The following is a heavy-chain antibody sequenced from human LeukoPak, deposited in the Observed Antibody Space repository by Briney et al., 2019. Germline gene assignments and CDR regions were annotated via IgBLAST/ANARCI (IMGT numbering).Heavy chain of an antibody. CDR1: GFTFTSYG. CDR3: AKDSRHRIVGTTTFLDY. CDR2: IRFDGSIK. V-gene: IGHV3-30*02. J-gene: IGHJ4*02. Sequence: PGGSLRLSCAASGFTFTSYGTHWVRQAPPKGLEWVAFIRFDGSIKYYADSVKGRCTISRDNTKNTLYLQMNSLRSEDTAVYYCAKDSRHRIVGTTTFLDYWGQGTLVTVSS. D-gene: IGHD1-26*01.